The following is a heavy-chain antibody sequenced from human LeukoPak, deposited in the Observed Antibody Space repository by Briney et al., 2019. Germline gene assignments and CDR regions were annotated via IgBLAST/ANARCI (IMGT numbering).Heavy chain of an antibody. Sequence: ASVNVSCKASGYTFTKSDYMHWVRQAPGQGLEWMGIINPSDGTTFYAQKLQGRVTMTRDTSTNTVYMELSSLRSEDTAVFYCARGPTDMDFDYWGQGSLVTVSS. V-gene: IGHV1-46*04. CDR3: ARGPTDMDFDY. J-gene: IGHJ4*02. CDR1: GYTFTKSDY. CDR2: INPSDGTT.